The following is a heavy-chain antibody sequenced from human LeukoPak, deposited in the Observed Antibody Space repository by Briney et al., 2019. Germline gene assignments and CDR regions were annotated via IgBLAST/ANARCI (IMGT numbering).Heavy chain of an antibody. V-gene: IGHV5-51*01. Sequence: GESLQISCKGSGYSFTSYWIGWVRQMPGKGLEWMGIIYPGDSDTRYSPSFQGQVTISADKSISTAYLQWSSLKASDTAMYYCARGYLYCSGGSCSQNWFDPWGQGTLVTVSS. CDR3: ARGYLYCSGGSCSQNWFDP. CDR2: IYPGDSDT. J-gene: IGHJ5*02. CDR1: GYSFTSYW. D-gene: IGHD2-15*01.